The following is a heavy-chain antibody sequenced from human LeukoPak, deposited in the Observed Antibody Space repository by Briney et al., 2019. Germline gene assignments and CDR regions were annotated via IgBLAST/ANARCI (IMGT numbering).Heavy chain of an antibody. Sequence: PGASVKVSCKAFGYTFTSYDINWVRQATGQGLEWMGWMNPNSGNTGYAQKFQGRVTMTRNTSISTAYMELSSLRSEDTAVYYCARHPYYYGSGKYYMDVWGKGTTVTVSS. CDR2: MNPNSGNT. J-gene: IGHJ6*03. D-gene: IGHD3-10*01. CDR3: ARHPYYYGSGKYYMDV. CDR1: GYTFTSYD. V-gene: IGHV1-8*01.